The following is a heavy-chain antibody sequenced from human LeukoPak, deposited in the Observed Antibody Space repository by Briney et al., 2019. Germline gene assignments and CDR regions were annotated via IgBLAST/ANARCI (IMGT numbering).Heavy chain of an antibody. Sequence: GGSLRLSCAASGFTFSSYGMHWVRQAPGKGLEWVAVISYDGSNKYYADSVKGRFTISRDNSKNTLCLQMNSLRAEDTAVYYCAKGSFAAIDDVVYYYYGMDVWGQGTTVTVSS. CDR3: AKGSFAAIDDVVYYYYGMDV. V-gene: IGHV3-30*18. J-gene: IGHJ6*02. D-gene: IGHD2-2*02. CDR1: GFTFSSYG. CDR2: ISYDGSNK.